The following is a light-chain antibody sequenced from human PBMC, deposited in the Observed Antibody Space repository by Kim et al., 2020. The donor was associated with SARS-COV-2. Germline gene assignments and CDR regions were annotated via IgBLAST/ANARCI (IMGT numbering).Light chain of an antibody. CDR2: SNN. Sequence: VTISCSGSRSNIGSNTVNWYQQRPGTAPKLLIYSNNQRPSGVPDRFSGSKSGTSASLAISGLQSEDEADYYCAAWDDSLNGPNYVFGTGTKVTVL. CDR3: AAWDDSLNGPNYV. CDR1: RSNIGSNT. V-gene: IGLV1-44*01. J-gene: IGLJ1*01.